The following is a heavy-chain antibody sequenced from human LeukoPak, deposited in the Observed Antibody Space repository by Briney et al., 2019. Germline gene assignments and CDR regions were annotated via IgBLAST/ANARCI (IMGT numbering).Heavy chain of an antibody. CDR2: IDTNTGNP. J-gene: IGHJ6*04. V-gene: IGHV7-4-1*02. CDR3: ARRSMVQHLDV. D-gene: IGHD3-10*01. Sequence: GASVKVSCKASGYTFTNHAINWVRQAPGQGLEYMGWIDTNTGNPTYAQAFTGRIVFSLDTSVSTAYLQIRCLKADDTAVYFCARRSMVQHLDVWGKGTTVIVSS. CDR1: GYTFTNHA.